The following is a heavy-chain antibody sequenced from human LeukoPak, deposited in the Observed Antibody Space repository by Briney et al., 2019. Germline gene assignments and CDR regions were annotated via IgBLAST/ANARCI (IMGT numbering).Heavy chain of an antibody. J-gene: IGHJ4*02. V-gene: IGHV5-51*01. CDR3: ARRGYNYGIDY. Sequence: GESLKISCKGSGYNFTTYYIGWVRQMPGKGLEWMGIIYPGDSDTTYSPSFQGQVTISADKSISTAYLQWSSLKASDTAMYYCARRGYNYGIDYWGQGTLVTVSS. CDR2: IYPGDSDT. D-gene: IGHD5-18*01. CDR1: GYNFTTYY.